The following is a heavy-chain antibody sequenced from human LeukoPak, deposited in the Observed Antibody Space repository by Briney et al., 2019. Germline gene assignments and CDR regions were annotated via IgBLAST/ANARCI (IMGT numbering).Heavy chain of an antibody. D-gene: IGHD2-2*01. CDR3: TRVALPAVKGAFDI. Sequence: PSQTLSLTCTVSGGSISSGDYYWSWIRQPPGKGLEWIGYIYYSGSTYYNPSLKSRVTMSVDTSKNQFSLKLSSVTAADTAVYYCTRVALPAVKGAFDIWGQGTMVTVSS. V-gene: IGHV4-30-4*01. J-gene: IGHJ3*02. CDR2: IYYSGST. CDR1: GGSISSGDYY.